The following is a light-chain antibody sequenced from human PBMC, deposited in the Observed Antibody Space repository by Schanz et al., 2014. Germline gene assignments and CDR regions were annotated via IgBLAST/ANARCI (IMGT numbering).Light chain of an antibody. CDR1: ASDIGSYNY. CDR2: DVS. CDR3: SSYTSSSTLVV. Sequence: QSALTQPASVSGSPGQSITISCTGTASDIGSYNYVSWYQHHPARAPKLMIYDVSNRPSGVSNRFSGSKSGNTASLTISGLQAEDEADYYCSSYTSSSTLVVFGGGTKLTVL. V-gene: IGLV2-14*03. J-gene: IGLJ2*01.